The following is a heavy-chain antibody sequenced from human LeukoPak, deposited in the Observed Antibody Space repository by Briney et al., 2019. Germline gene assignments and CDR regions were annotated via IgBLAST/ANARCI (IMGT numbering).Heavy chain of an antibody. CDR1: GGTFSSYA. CDR2: IIPIFGTA. Sequence: ASVKVSCKASGGTFSSYAISWVRQAPGQGLGWMGGIIPIFGTANYAQKFQGRVTITADESTSTAYMELSSLRSEDTAVYYCASRSGYDSYYYGMDVWGQGTTVTVSS. J-gene: IGHJ6*02. V-gene: IGHV1-69*13. CDR3: ASRSGYDSYYYGMDV. D-gene: IGHD5-12*01.